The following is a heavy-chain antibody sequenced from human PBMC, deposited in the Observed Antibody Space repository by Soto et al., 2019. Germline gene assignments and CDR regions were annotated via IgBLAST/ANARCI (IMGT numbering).Heavy chain of an antibody. Sequence: GGSLRLSCVASGFTFSAYYMTWIRQAPGKELEWVSYIGSSGSPIYHADSVKGRFTISRDSAKNSLFLQMNSLRAEDTAVYYCARESSSTSANWFDRWGQGTLVTVSS. CDR3: ARESSSTSANWFDR. V-gene: IGHV3-11*01. J-gene: IGHJ5*02. D-gene: IGHD2-2*01. CDR1: GFTFSAYY. CDR2: IGSSGSPI.